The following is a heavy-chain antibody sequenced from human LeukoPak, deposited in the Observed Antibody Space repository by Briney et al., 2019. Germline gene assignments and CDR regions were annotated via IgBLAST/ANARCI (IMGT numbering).Heavy chain of an antibody. V-gene: IGHV4-39*01. J-gene: IGHJ4*02. D-gene: IGHD3-9*01. CDR1: GGSISSSSYY. CDR2: IYYSGST. CDR3: ARSDDILTGYFYFDY. Sequence: PSETLSLTCTVSGGSISSSSYYWGWIRQPPGKGLEWIGSIYYSGSTYYDPSLKSRVTISVGTSKNQFSLKLSSVTAADTAVYYCARSDDILTGYFYFDYWGQGTLVTVSS.